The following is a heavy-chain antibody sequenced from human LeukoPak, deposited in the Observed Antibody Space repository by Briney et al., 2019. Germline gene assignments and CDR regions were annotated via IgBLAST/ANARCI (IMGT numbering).Heavy chain of an antibody. Sequence: SETLSLTCAVYGGSFSGYSWSWIRQPPGKGLEWIGEINHSENTNYNPSLKSRVTISVDTSKNQFSLKLTSVTAADTAVYYCARVTTPGYYYGMDVWGQGTTVTVSS. CDR2: INHSENT. CDR1: GGSFSGYS. J-gene: IGHJ6*02. V-gene: IGHV4-34*01. D-gene: IGHD4-17*01. CDR3: ARVTTPGYYYGMDV.